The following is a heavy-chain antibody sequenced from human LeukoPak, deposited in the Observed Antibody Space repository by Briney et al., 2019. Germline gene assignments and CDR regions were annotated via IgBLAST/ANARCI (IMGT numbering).Heavy chain of an antibody. V-gene: IGHV4-4*07. CDR3: ARFGITVVRGGKYYFDY. D-gene: IGHD3-10*01. J-gene: IGHJ4*02. Sequence: PSETLSLTCTVSGGSISSYYWSWIRQPAGKGLEWIGRIYTSGSTNYNPSLKSRVTMSVDTSKNQFSLMLSSVTAADTAVYYCARFGITVVRGGKYYFDYWGQGTLVTVSS. CDR2: IYTSGST. CDR1: GGSISSYY.